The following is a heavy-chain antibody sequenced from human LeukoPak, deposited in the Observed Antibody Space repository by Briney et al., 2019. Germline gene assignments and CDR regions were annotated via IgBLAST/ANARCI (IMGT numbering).Heavy chain of an antibody. CDR2: IKQDGSEK. CDR3: PRSVGYNLLSQGYSYMAV. CDR1: GFTFSSYW. Sequence: GGSLRLSCAASGFTFSSYWMSWVRQAPGKGLEWVANIKQDGSEKYYVDSVKGRFTISRDNAKNSLYLQMNSLRAEDTAVYYCPRSVGYNLLSQGYSYMAVWGKGPRSPSP. J-gene: IGHJ6*03. D-gene: IGHD2-2*01. V-gene: IGHV3-7*01.